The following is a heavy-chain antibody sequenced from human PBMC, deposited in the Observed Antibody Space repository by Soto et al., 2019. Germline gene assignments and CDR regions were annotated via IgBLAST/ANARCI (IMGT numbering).Heavy chain of an antibody. D-gene: IGHD3-10*01. Sequence: EVQLLESGGGLVQPGGSLRLSCAASGFTFSSYAMSWVRQAPGKGLEWVSAISGSGGSTYYADSVKGRFTISRDNSKNTLYLQMNSLRAEDTAVYYCAKDIYGRFGELSWFDYWGQGTLVTVSS. V-gene: IGHV3-23*01. J-gene: IGHJ4*02. CDR1: GFTFSSYA. CDR2: ISGSGGST. CDR3: AKDIYGRFGELSWFDY.